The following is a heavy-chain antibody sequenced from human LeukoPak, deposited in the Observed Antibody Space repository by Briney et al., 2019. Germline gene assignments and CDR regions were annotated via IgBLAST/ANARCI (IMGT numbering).Heavy chain of an antibody. Sequence: GSLRLSCAASGFTFSNYWMHWVRQAPGKGLVWVSRINTDGSSTDYADSVKGRFTISRDNAKNTLYLQMNSLRAEDTAVYYCAKDRGIAAAGTGYWGQGTLVTVSS. CDR1: GFTFSNYW. CDR3: AKDRGIAAAGTGY. D-gene: IGHD6-13*01. CDR2: INTDGSST. J-gene: IGHJ4*02. V-gene: IGHV3-74*01.